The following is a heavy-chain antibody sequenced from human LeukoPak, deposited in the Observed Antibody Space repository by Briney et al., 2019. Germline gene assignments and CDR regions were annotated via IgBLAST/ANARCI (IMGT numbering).Heavy chain of an antibody. CDR3: ARDQGPDYGSGSYYKGVDY. V-gene: IGHV1-18*01. D-gene: IGHD3-10*01. Sequence: ASVKVSCTASGYTFTSHGISWVRQAPGQGLEWMGWISAYNGNTNYAQKLQGRVTMTTDTSTSTAYMELRSLRSDDTAVYYCARDQGPDYGSGSYYKGVDYWGQGTLVTVSS. CDR1: GYTFTSHG. CDR2: ISAYNGNT. J-gene: IGHJ4*02.